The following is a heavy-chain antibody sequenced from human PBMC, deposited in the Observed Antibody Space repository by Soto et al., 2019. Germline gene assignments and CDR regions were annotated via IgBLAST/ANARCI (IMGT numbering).Heavy chain of an antibody. CDR2: IYPYDSNT. D-gene: IGHD4-4*01. Sequence: PGESLKISCKDSGYSFTSYWIAWVRQTPGKGLEWMGIIYPYDSNTRYSPSFQGQVTISADKSVSTAYLQWSSLKASDTAMYFCTRDLDYNGNSESFNFWGQGTMVTVSS. CDR1: GYSFTSYW. J-gene: IGHJ3*01. CDR3: TRDLDYNGNSESFNF. V-gene: IGHV5-51*01.